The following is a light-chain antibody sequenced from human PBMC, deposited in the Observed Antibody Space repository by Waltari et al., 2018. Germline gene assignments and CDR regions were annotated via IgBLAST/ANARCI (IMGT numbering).Light chain of an antibody. CDR2: GVS. CDR3: TSYTTSNTLV. Sequence: QSALTQPASVSGSPGQSLTISCTGTSSDVGAYQYVSWYQQYPGKPPKLIMYGVSNRPSGFSSRFSASKSGNTASLTISGLQAEDEADYYCTSYTTSNTLVFGGGTKLTVL. J-gene: IGLJ2*01. V-gene: IGLV2-14*01. CDR1: SSDVGAYQY.